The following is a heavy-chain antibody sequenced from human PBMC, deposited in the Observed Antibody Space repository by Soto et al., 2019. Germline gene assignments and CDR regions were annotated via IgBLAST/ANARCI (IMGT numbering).Heavy chain of an antibody. D-gene: IGHD3-10*01. CDR2: INPISGST. Sequence: QVQLVQSGAEVKKPGASVKVSCKAFGYTFTSYYMHWVRQAPGQGLEWMGIINPISGSTNYAQKCQGRVAVPRDTSTSTVYMELSSLRSEDTAVYYCARGVLLWFGELLLSLDYWGQGTLVTVSS. V-gene: IGHV1-46*03. J-gene: IGHJ4*02. CDR3: ARGVLLWFGELLLSLDY. CDR1: GYTFTSYY.